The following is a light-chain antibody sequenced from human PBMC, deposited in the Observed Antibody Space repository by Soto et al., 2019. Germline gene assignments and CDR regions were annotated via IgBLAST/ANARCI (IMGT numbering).Light chain of an antibody. Sequence: QAVVTQPPSVSGAPGQRVTISCTGSSSNIGAGYDVHWYQQLPGTAPKLPIYASTNRPSGVPDRFSGSKSDTSASLAITGIQTEDEADYDCQSYDTSLSGSRVFGGGTKLTVL. J-gene: IGLJ3*02. CDR2: AST. CDR1: SSNIGAGYD. CDR3: QSYDTSLSGSRV. V-gene: IGLV1-40*01.